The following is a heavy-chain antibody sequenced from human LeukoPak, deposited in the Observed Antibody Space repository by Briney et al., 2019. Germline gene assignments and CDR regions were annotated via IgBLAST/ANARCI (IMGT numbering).Heavy chain of an antibody. CDR3: ARQTTSGYLDY. CDR1: GGSISSSNW. V-gene: IGHV4-4*02. J-gene: IGHJ4*02. CDR2: INHSGST. Sequence: PSETLSLTCAVSGGSISSSNWWSWVRQPPGKGLEWIGEINHSGSTTYYPSFKSRVTISVDTSKNQFSLKLRSVTAADRALYYCARQTTSGYLDYWGQGTPVTVSS. D-gene: IGHD3-22*01.